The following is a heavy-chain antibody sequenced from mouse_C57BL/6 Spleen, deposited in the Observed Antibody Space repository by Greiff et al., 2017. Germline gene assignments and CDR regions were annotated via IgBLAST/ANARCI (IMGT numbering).Heavy chain of an antibody. CDR2: IRSKSNNYAT. V-gene: IGHV10-1*01. Sequence: EVKLVESGGGLVQPKGSLKLSCAASGFSFNTYAMNWVRQAPGKGLEWVARIRSKSNNYATYYADSVKDRFTISRDDSESMLYLQMNNLKTEDTAMYYCERQDSNFAMDYWGQGTSVTVSS. CDR3: ERQDSNFAMDY. D-gene: IGHD2-5*01. J-gene: IGHJ4*01. CDR1: GFSFNTYA.